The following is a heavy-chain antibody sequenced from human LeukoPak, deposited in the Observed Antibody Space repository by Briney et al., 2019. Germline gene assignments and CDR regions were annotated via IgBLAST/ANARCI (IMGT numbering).Heavy chain of an antibody. D-gene: IGHD4/OR15-4a*01. CDR1: GGTFSSYA. CDR3: ARVPRRPKTNQFVLAYYYGMDV. CDR2: IIPIFGTA. V-gene: IGHV1-69*13. J-gene: IGHJ6*02. Sequence: GASVKVSCKASGGTFSSYAISWVRQAPGQGLEWMGGIIPIFGTANYAQKFQGRVTITADESTGTAYMELSSLRSEDTAVYYCARVPRRPKTNQFVLAYYYGMDVWGQGTTVTVSS.